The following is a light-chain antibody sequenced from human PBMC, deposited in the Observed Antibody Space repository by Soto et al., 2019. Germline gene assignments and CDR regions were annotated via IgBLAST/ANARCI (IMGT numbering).Light chain of an antibody. CDR3: VLYMGSGISV. J-gene: IGLJ2*01. Sequence: QAVVTQEPSFSVSPGGTVTLTCGLSSGSVSTGYYPSWYQQTTGQAPRTLIYNTNTRSSGVPVRFSGSILGNKAALTITGAQADDESDYYCVLYMGSGISVFGGGTKLTVL. V-gene: IGLV8-61*01. CDR2: NTN. CDR1: SGSVSTGYY.